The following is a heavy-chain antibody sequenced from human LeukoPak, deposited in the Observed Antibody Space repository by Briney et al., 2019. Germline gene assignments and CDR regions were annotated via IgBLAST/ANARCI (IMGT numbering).Heavy chain of an antibody. CDR3: ARDDGFSCYSY. CDR2: MNPDGSEK. D-gene: IGHD3/OR15-3a*01. J-gene: IGHJ4*02. CDR1: GFTFSNYW. V-gene: IGHV3-7*01. Sequence: PGGSLRLSCAASGFTFSNYWMTWVRQAPGKGLEWVANMNPDGSEKYYVDSVRGRFIISRDNAKNSLYLQMNSLTVEDTAIYYCARDDGFSCYSYWGQGTLVTVSS.